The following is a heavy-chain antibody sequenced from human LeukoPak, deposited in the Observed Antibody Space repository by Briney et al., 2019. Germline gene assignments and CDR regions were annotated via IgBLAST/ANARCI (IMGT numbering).Heavy chain of an antibody. CDR2: ISYDGSNK. Sequence: GGSLRLSCAASGFTFSSYAMHWVRQAPGKGLEWVAVISYDGSNKYYADSVKGRFTISRDNSKNTLYLQMNSLRAEDTAVYYSARDQLGDYYDSSGYFDYWGQGTLVTVSS. J-gene: IGHJ4*02. D-gene: IGHD3-22*01. V-gene: IGHV3-30*04. CDR3: ARDQLGDYYDSSGYFDY. CDR1: GFTFSSYA.